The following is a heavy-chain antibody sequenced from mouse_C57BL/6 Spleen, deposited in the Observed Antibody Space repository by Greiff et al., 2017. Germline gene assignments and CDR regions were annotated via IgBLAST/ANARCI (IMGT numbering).Heavy chain of an antibody. V-gene: IGHV1-54*01. Sequence: VHLVESGAELVRPGTSVKVSCKASGYAFTNYLIEWVKQRPGQGLEWIGVINPGSGGTNYNEKFKGKATLTADKYSSTAYMQLISLTSEDSAVYFCASSYGRDFDYWGQGTTLTVSS. D-gene: IGHD1-1*01. CDR3: ASSYGRDFDY. CDR2: INPGSGGT. J-gene: IGHJ2*01. CDR1: GYAFTNYL.